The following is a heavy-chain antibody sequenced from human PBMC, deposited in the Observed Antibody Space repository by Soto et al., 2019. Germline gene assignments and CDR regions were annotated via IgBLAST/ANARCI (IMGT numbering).Heavy chain of an antibody. V-gene: IGHV4-61*01. CDR3: ARVLPGIAAAYDAFDV. CDR2: IYYDGGT. J-gene: IGHJ3*01. D-gene: IGHD6-13*01. CDR1: GDSVISATYY. Sequence: PSETLSLTCTVSGDSVISATYYWSWIRQPPGKGLEWIGYIYYDGGTSYNSSLKSRVTISTDTSRSQLSLQLTSATPADTDVYYCARVLPGIAAAYDAFDVWGQGTMVTVSS.